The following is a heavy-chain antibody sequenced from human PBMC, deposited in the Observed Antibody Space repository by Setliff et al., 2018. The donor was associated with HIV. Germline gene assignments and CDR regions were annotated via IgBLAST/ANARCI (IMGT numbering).Heavy chain of an antibody. CDR2: VHSSATS. V-gene: IGHV4-4*07. CDR1: GDSVSGYY. CDR3: ARDRIEVIAETPHDVFDI. D-gene: IGHD6-13*01. J-gene: IGHJ3*02. Sequence: SETLSLTCAVPGDSVSGYYWSWIRQSAGRGLEWIGRVHSSATSNYNPSLKGRVAMSVDTAKNQFSLKLTSVSAADTAVYFCARDRIEVIAETPHDVFDIWGRGTMVTVSS.